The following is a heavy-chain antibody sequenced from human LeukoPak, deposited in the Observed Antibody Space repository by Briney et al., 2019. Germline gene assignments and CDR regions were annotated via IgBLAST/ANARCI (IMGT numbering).Heavy chain of an antibody. J-gene: IGHJ5*02. D-gene: IGHD3-3*01. V-gene: IGHV4-30-2*01. Sequence: SETLSLTYAVSGDSISSGGYSWTWIRQPPGKGQEWIGYIYHSGRPTTYYNPSLKSRVTISVDTSKNQFSLKLSSMTAADTAVYYCARVGTEWLYNQYNWFDPWGQGTLVTVSS. CDR2: IYHSGRPTT. CDR3: ARVGTEWLYNQYNWFDP. CDR1: GDSISSGGYS.